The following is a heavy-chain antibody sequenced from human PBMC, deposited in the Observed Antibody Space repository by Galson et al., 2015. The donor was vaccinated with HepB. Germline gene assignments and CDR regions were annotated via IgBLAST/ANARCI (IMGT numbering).Heavy chain of an antibody. D-gene: IGHD4-23*01. CDR1: GGSISSYY. CDR2: IYYSGST. J-gene: IGHJ4*02. V-gene: IGHV4-59*08. CDR3: ARLYPLRWSKYYFDY. Sequence: ETLSLTCTVSGGSISSYYWSWIRQPPGKGLEWIGYIYYSGSTNYNPSLKSRVTISVDTSKNQFSLKLSSVTAADTAVYYCARLYPLRWSKYYFDYWGQGTLVTVSS.